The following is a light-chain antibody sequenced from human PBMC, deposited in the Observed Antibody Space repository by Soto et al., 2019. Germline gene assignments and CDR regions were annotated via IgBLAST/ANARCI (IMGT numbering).Light chain of an antibody. CDR1: QFISSW. CDR2: HAS. CDR3: QQYKSYPWT. V-gene: IGKV1-5*01. J-gene: IGKJ1*01. Sequence: DIQMTQSPSTLSASVGDRVTITCRASQFISSWLAWYQQKPGKVPKLLIFHASNLESGVPSRFSGSGSGTEFTLTSSSLQPDDFATYYCQQYKSYPWTFGQGTKVEI.